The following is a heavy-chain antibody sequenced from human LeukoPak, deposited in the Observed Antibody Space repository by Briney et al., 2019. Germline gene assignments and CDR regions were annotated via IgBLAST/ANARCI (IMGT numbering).Heavy chain of an antibody. D-gene: IGHD3-10*01. J-gene: IGHJ6*03. Sequence: SETLSLTCSVSGGSISSYYWSWIRQPPGKGLEWIGSIYHSGSTYYNPSLKSRVTISVDTSKNQFSLKLSSVTAADTAVYYCARDPFPGFGELWSHYYYYMDVWGKGTTVTISS. CDR1: GGSISSYY. V-gene: IGHV4-38-2*02. CDR3: ARDPFPGFGELWSHYYYYMDV. CDR2: IYHSGST.